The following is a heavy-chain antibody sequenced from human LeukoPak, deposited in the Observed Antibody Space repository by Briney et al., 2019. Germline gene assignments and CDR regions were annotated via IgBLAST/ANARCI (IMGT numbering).Heavy chain of an antibody. D-gene: IGHD5-24*01. Sequence: GGSLGLSCEGSGFNFSLFSMNWVRQAPGKGLEWVSSISRGSTYIFYADSLQGRLIISRDNAKNTVYLQMTGLRVEDTALYYCARDREKATISHFESWGQGTLVTVSS. CDR2: ISRGSTYI. J-gene: IGHJ4*02. CDR3: ARDREKATISHFES. CDR1: GFNFSLFS. V-gene: IGHV3-21*01.